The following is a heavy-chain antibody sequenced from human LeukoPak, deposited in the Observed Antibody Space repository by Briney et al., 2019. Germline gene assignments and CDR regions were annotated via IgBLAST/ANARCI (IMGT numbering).Heavy chain of an antibody. V-gene: IGHV3-23*01. D-gene: IGHD2-15*01. Sequence: GGSLRLSCAASGFPFSSYAMSWVRQAPGKGLEWVSAISGSGGSTYYADSVKGRLTISRDNSKNTLYLQMNSLRAEDTAAYYCAKDADIVVVVAAPHFDYWGQGTLVTVSS. CDR1: GFPFSSYA. J-gene: IGHJ4*02. CDR3: AKDADIVVVVAAPHFDY. CDR2: ISGSGGST.